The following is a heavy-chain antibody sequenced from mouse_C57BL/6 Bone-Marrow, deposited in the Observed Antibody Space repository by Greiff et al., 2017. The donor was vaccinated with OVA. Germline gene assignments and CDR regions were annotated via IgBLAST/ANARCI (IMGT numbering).Heavy chain of an antibody. Sequence: QVQLQQPGAELVRPGSSVKLSCKASGYTFTSYWMAWVKQRPGQGLEWIGNIYPSDSETHYNQKFKDKATLTVDKSSSTAYMQLSSLTSEDSAVYYCARKDYYGSSYYAMDYWGQGTSVTVSS. CDR2: IYPSDSET. CDR3: ARKDYYGSSYYAMDY. V-gene: IGHV1-61*01. CDR1: GYTFTSYW. D-gene: IGHD1-1*01. J-gene: IGHJ4*01.